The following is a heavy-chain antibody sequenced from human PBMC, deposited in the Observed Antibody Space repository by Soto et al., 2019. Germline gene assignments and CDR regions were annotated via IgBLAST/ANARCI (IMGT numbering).Heavy chain of an antibody. CDR1: GGSISSYY. V-gene: IGHV4-59*01. J-gene: IGHJ5*02. Sequence: SETLSLTCTVSGGSISSYYWSWIRQPPGKGLEWIGYIYYSGSTNYNPSLKSRVTISVDTSKNQFSLKLSSVTAADTAVYYCARDLHARARYGDYEGGWFDPWGQGTLVTVSS. CDR3: ARDLHARARYGDYEGGWFDP. CDR2: IYYSGST. D-gene: IGHD4-17*01.